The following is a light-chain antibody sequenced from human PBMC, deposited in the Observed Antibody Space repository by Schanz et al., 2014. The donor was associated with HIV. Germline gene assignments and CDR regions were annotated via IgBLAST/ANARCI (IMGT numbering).Light chain of an antibody. J-gene: IGLJ3*02. CDR1: TSNIGSNH. CDR2: NSY. CDR3: AAWDDNLDGWV. V-gene: IGLV1-44*01. Sequence: QSVLTQPPSASGTPGQRVTISCSGSTSNIGSNHVDWYQQLPGTAPRLLIYNSYHRPSGVPDRFSGSESGTSASLAISGLQSEDEADYYCAAWDDNLDGWVFGGGTKLTVL.